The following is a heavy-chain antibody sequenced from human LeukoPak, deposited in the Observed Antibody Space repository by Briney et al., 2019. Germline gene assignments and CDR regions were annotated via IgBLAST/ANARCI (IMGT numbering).Heavy chain of an antibody. V-gene: IGHV3-23*01. CDR2: ISGSGGST. CDR1: GVTFSSYA. CDR3: AKEKLGDTAMVFDY. D-gene: IGHD5-18*01. J-gene: IGHJ4*02. Sequence: GGSLRLSCAASGVTFSSYAMCWVRHAPGKGLDWVSAISGSGGSTYYADSVKGRFTISRDNSKNTLYLQMNSLRAEDTAVYYCAKEKLGDTAMVFDYWGQGTLVTVSS.